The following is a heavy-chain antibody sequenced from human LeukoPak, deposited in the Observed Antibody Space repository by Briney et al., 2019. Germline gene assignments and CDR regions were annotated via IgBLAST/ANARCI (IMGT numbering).Heavy chain of an antibody. D-gene: IGHD3-10*01. Sequence: SETLSLTCTVSGYSISRGYYWGWIRQPPGKGLEWIGSIYHSGSTYYNPSLKSRVTISVDTSKNQFSLKLSSVTAADTAVYYCARWFGELSGFDPWGQGTLVTVSS. CDR2: IYHSGST. CDR1: GYSISRGYY. J-gene: IGHJ5*02. V-gene: IGHV4-38-2*02. CDR3: ARWFGELSGFDP.